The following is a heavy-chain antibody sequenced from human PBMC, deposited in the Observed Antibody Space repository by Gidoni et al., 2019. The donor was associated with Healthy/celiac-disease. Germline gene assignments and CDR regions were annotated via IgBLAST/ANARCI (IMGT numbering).Heavy chain of an antibody. CDR3: AKDRALEGSYFDY. CDR1: GFPFSNYA. CDR2: ISNSGDST. Sequence: EVHLLESGGGLVQPGGSLRLSCAAPGFPFSNYAMSWVRQAPGKGLEWISGISNSGDSTYYAAAVKGRFTISRDNFKNMQYLEMNTLRADDTAIYYCAKDRALEGSYFDYWGQGTLVTVSS. V-gene: IGHV3-23*01. J-gene: IGHJ4*02.